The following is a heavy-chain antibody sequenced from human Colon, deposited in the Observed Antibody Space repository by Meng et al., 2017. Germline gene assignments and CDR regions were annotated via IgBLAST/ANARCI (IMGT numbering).Heavy chain of an antibody. CDR2: INVGNGNT. CDR3: TSPIY. D-gene: IGHD3-9*01. CDR1: GETFSNYA. Sequence: QVRLVQFGAEVKKPGASVKVSCKASGETFSNYAIHWVRQAPGQRLEWMGWINVGNGNTKYSQNFQGRVTITRDTSASTAYMELSSLTSEDTAVYYCTSPIYWGQGTLVTVSS. J-gene: IGHJ4*02. V-gene: IGHV1-3*01.